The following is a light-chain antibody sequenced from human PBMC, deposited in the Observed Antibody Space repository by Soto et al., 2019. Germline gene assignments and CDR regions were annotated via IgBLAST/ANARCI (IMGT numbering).Light chain of an antibody. Sequence: DIQMTQSPSTLSASVGDRVTITCRASQSISRWLAWYQQKPGKAPKALIYDASTLRSGVPSRFSGGGSGTEFTLTISXLQPDDFATHYCQQYNTYSTFGQGTRLETK. CDR3: QQYNTYST. CDR1: QSISRW. V-gene: IGKV1-5*01. J-gene: IGKJ5*01. CDR2: DAS.